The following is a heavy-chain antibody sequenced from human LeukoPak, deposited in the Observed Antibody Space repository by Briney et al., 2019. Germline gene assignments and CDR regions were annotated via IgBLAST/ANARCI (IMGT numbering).Heavy chain of an antibody. CDR2: IYYSGST. D-gene: IGHD3-22*01. Sequence: SETLSLTCTVSGGSISSSSYYWGWIRQPPGKGLEWIGSIYYSGSTYYNPSLKSRVTISVDTSKNQFPLKLSSVTAADTAVYYCARQGYYYDSSGYLDPWGQGTLVTVSS. V-gene: IGHV4-39*01. CDR1: GGSISSSSYY. CDR3: ARQGYYYDSSGYLDP. J-gene: IGHJ5*02.